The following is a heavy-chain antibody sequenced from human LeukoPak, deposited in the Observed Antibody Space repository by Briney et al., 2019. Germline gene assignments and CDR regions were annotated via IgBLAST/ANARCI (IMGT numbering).Heavy chain of an antibody. CDR3: ARAIAVARFDY. CDR2: IYYSGST. D-gene: IGHD6-19*01. CDR1: GGSISSSSYY. V-gene: IGHV4-39*01. Sequence: SETLSLTCTVSGGSISSSSYYWGWTRQPPGKGLEWIGSIYYSGSTYYNPSLKSRVTISVDTSKNQFSLKLSSVTAADTAVYYCARAIAVARFDYWGQGTLVTVSS. J-gene: IGHJ4*02.